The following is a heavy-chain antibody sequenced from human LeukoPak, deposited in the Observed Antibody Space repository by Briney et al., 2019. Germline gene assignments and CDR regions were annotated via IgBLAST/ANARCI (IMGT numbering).Heavy chain of an antibody. D-gene: IGHD6-19*01. V-gene: IGHV4-39*01. CDR3: ARLRRVTVATYNYYYLDL. Sequence: SETLSLTCTVSGGSISSSGYYWGWIRQPPGKGLEWIGSIYYSGSTYYNPSLESRVTISVDTSKNQFSLKLSSVTAADTAVYYCARLRRVTVATYNYYYLDLWGRGTLVTVSS. CDR1: GGSISSSGYY. CDR2: IYYSGST. J-gene: IGHJ2*01.